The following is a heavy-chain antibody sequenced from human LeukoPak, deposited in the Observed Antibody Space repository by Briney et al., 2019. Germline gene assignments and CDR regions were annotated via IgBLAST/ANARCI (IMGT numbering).Heavy chain of an antibody. CDR1: GGPFSRYY. Sequence: TPSETLSLTCAVYGGPFSRYYWSWIRQSPGEGLEWIAEIDHRGDTNYNPSVKSRVTISVDTSKNQFSLKLSSVTAADTAVYYCARQYSSGSPFDYWGQGTLVTVSS. CDR2: IDHRGDT. V-gene: IGHV4-34*01. CDR3: ARQYSSGSPFDY. D-gene: IGHD3-10*01. J-gene: IGHJ4*02.